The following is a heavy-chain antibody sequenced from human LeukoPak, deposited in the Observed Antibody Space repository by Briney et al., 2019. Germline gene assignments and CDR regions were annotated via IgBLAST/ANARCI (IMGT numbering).Heavy chain of an antibody. Sequence: GGSLRPSCVASGFIFSTHAMSWVRLAPGRGLEWVSTLSDSGGSTYYTESVKGRFTISRDNSMSTLSLQMKSLRVEDTALYYCPRGYCSGGSCTWGLFDSWGQGTLVTVSS. D-gene: IGHD2-15*01. J-gene: IGHJ4*02. CDR2: LSDSGGST. V-gene: IGHV3-23*01. CDR1: GFIFSTHA. CDR3: PRGYCSGGSCTWGLFDS.